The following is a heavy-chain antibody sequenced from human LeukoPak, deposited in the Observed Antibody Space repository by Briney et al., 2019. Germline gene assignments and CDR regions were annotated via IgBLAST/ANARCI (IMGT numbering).Heavy chain of an antibody. J-gene: IGHJ4*02. Sequence: PSETLSLTCTVSGGSISSYYWSWIRQPPGKGLEWIGYIYYSGSTNYNPSLKSRVTISVDTSKNQFSLKLSSVPAADTAVYYCARGPLEDIVVVQAGYFDYWGQGTLVTVSS. CDR1: GGSISSYY. V-gene: IGHV4-59*01. CDR3: ARGPLEDIVVVQAGYFDY. D-gene: IGHD2-2*01. CDR2: IYYSGST.